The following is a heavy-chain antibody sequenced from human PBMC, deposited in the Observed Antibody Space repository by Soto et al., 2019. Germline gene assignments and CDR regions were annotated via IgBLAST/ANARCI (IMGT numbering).Heavy chain of an antibody. V-gene: IGHV3-33*01. D-gene: IGHD5-18*01. CDR2: IWYDGSNK. J-gene: IGHJ4*02. CDR3: ARVSYGYSFDY. CDR1: GFAFSSYV. Sequence: PGGSLRLSCAASGFAFSSYVMHWVRQAPGKGLEWVAVIWYDGSNKYYADSVKGRFTISRDNSKNTLYLQMNSLRAEDTAVYYCARVSYGYSFDYWGQGTLVTVSS.